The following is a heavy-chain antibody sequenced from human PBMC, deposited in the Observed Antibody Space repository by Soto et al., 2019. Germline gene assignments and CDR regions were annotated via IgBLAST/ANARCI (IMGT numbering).Heavy chain of an antibody. V-gene: IGHV4-34*01. CDR2: INHSGST. CDR3: ARGAHYDFWTRYYYGMDV. D-gene: IGHD3-3*01. Sequence: SETLSLTCAVYGGSFSGYYWSWIRQPPGKGLEWIGEINHSGSTNYNPSLKSRVTISVDTSKNQFSLKLSSVTAADTAVYYCARGAHYDFWTRYYYGMDVWGQGTTVTVSS. CDR1: GGSFSGYY. J-gene: IGHJ6*02.